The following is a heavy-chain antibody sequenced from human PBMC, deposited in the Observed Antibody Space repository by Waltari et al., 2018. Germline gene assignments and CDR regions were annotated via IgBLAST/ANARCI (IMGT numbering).Heavy chain of an antibody. CDR3: ARDKEWLGGYYFDY. V-gene: IGHV4-4*07. CDR1: GGSISSYY. Sequence: QVQLQESGPGLVKPSETLSLTCTVAGGSISSYYWSWIRQPAGKGLEWIGRIYTSGSTNYNPSLKSGVTMSVDTSKNQFSLKLSSVTAADTAVYYCARDKEWLGGYYFDYWGQGTLVTVSS. J-gene: IGHJ4*02. D-gene: IGHD6-19*01. CDR2: IYTSGST.